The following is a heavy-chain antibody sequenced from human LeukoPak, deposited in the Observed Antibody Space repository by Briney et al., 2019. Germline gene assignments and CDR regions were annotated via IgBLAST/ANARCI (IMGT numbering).Heavy chain of an antibody. Sequence: TGGSLRLSCAASGFTFSSYGMSWVRQAPGKGLEWVSAISGSGGSTYYADSVKGRFTISRDNSKNTLYLQMNSLRAEDTAVYYCAKIGDDSSGYYWKSIYYFDYWGQGTLVTVSS. CDR1: GFTFSSYG. V-gene: IGHV3-23*01. CDR2: ISGSGGST. J-gene: IGHJ4*02. CDR3: AKIGDDSSGYYWKSIYYFDY. D-gene: IGHD3-22*01.